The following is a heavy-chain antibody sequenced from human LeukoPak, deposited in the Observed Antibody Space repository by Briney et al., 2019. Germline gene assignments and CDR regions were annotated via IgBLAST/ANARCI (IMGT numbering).Heavy chain of an antibody. D-gene: IGHD2-2*01. J-gene: IGHJ3*02. Sequence: GGSLRLSCAASGFIFSSYSMNWVRQAPGKGLEWVSYISSSSSTIYYADSVKGRFTISRDNAKNSLYLQMNSLRADDTAVYYCARLGDIVVVPAADDAFDIWGQGTMVTVSS. CDR1: GFIFSSYS. CDR2: ISSSSSTI. V-gene: IGHV3-48*04. CDR3: ARLGDIVVVPAADDAFDI.